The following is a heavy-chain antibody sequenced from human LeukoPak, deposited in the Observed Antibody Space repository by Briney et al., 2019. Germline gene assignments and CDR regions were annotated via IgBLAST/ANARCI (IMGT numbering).Heavy chain of an antibody. Sequence: PGGSLILSCAASGFTFSSYAMNWVRQAPGKGLEWVSYISSSGSTIYYADSVKGRFTISRDNAKNSLYLQMNSLRAEDTAVYYCARAPPEYYYDSSGQQVAFDIWGQGTMVTVSS. CDR3: ARAPPEYYYDSSGQQVAFDI. V-gene: IGHV3-48*03. CDR1: GFTFSSYA. J-gene: IGHJ3*02. D-gene: IGHD3-22*01. CDR2: ISSSGSTI.